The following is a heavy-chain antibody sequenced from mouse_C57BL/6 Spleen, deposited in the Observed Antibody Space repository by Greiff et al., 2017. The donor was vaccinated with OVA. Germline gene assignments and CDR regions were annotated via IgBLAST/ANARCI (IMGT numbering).Heavy chain of an antibody. CDR2: IYPGSGST. CDR1: GYTFTSYW. D-gene: IGHD1-1*01. J-gene: IGHJ4*01. V-gene: IGHV1-55*01. CDR3: ARRYYGSSYIAMDY. Sequence: VQLQQPGAELVKPGASVKMSCKASGYTFTSYWITWVKQRPGQGLEWIGDIYPGSGSTNYNEKFKSKATLTVDTSSSTAYMQLSSLTSEDSAVYYCARRYYGSSYIAMDYWGQGTSVTVSS.